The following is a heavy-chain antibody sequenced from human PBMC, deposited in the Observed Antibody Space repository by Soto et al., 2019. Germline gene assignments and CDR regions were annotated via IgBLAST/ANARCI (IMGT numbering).Heavy chain of an antibody. D-gene: IGHD3-10*01. V-gene: IGHV3-30-3*01. CDR1: GFTFSSYA. CDR3: ARDRNYYGSGRRYYGMDV. CDR2: ISYDGSNK. Sequence: VQLVESGGGVVQPGRSLRLSCAASGFTFSSYAMHWVRQAPGKGLEWVAVISYDGSNKYYADSVKGRFTISRDNFKNTLYLQMNSLRAEDTAVYYCARDRNYYGSGRRYYGMDVWGQGTTVTVSS. J-gene: IGHJ6*02.